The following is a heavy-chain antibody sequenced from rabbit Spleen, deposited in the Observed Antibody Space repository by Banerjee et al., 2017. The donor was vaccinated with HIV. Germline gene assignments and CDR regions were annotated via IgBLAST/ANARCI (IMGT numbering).Heavy chain of an antibody. CDR1: GFDFSAYG. CDR3: ARDLDGVIGWNFGW. Sequence: QEQLVESGGGLVQPGGSLKLSCKASGFDFSAYGVSWVRQAPGKGLEWIACIDTGSRDFTYYASWAKGRFTISKTSSTTVTLQMTSLTVADTATYFCARDLDGVIGWNFGWWGQGTLVTVS. V-gene: IGHV1S45*01. D-gene: IGHD1-1*01. CDR2: IDTGSRDFT. J-gene: IGHJ4*01.